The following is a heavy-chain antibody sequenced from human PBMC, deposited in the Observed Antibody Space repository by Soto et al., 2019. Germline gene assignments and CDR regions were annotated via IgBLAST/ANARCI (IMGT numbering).Heavy chain of an antibody. V-gene: IGHV4-30-2*01. CDR3: ARVPSP. CDR2: IYHSGST. Sequence: NSQHPGKGLEWIGYIYHSGSTYYNPSLKSRVTISVDRSKNQFSLKLSSVTAADTAVYYCARVPSPWGQGILVSLPS. J-gene: IGHJ5*02.